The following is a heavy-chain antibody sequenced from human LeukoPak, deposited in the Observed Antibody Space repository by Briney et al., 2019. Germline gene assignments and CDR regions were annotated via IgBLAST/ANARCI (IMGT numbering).Heavy chain of an antibody. V-gene: IGHV3-53*01. CDR1: GFTVSSNY. CDR3: ARGSGTHYYFDY. CDR2: IYSGGST. Sequence: GGSLRLSCAASGFTVSSNYMSWVRQAPGKGLEWASVIYSGGSTYYSDSVKGRFTISRDNSKNTLYLQMNSLRVEDTAVYSCARGSGTHYYFDYWGQGTLVTVSS. J-gene: IGHJ4*02. D-gene: IGHD6-13*01.